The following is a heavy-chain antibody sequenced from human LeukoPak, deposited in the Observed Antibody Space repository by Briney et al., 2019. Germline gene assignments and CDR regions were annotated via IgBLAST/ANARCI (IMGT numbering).Heavy chain of an antibody. J-gene: IGHJ3*02. V-gene: IGHV1-18*01. D-gene: IGHD3-22*01. Sequence: WASVKVSCKASGYTFTSYGISWVRQAPGQGLEWMGWISAYNGNTNYAQKLQGRVTMTTDTSTSTAYMELRRLRSDDTAVYYCARVRHYYDSSGYSGFGAFDIWGQGTMVIVSS. CDR1: GYTFTSYG. CDR2: ISAYNGNT. CDR3: ARVRHYYDSSGYSGFGAFDI.